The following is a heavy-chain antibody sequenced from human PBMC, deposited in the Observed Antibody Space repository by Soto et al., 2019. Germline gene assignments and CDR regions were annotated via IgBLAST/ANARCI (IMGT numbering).Heavy chain of an antibody. CDR1: GGTFSSYT. D-gene: IGHD3-22*01. J-gene: IGHJ4*02. CDR2: IIPILGIA. Sequence: QVQLVQSGAEVKKPGSSVKVSCKASGGTFSSYTISWVRQAPGQGLEWMGRIIPILGIANYAQKFQGRVTITADKSTSTAHMELSSLRSEDTAVYYCARDGRYYYDYWGQGTLVTVSS. V-gene: IGHV1-69*02. CDR3: ARDGRYYYDY.